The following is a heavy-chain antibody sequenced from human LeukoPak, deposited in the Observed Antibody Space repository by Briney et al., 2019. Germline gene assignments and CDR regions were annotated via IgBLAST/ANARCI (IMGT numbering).Heavy chain of an antibody. Sequence: GGSLRLSCAASGFTFSSHWMSWVRQAPGKGLEWVANIKKDGSEKYYVDSVKGRFTISRDNAKTSLYLQMNSLRAEDTAVYYCARGDEDSSYGHFDYWGQGTLVTVSS. V-gene: IGHV3-7*01. D-gene: IGHD5-18*01. J-gene: IGHJ4*02. CDR2: IKKDGSEK. CDR1: GFTFSSHW. CDR3: ARGDEDSSYGHFDY.